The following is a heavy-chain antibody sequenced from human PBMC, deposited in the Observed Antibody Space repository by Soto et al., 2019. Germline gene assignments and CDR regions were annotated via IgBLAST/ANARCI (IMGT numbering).Heavy chain of an antibody. CDR2: IWYDGSNK. CDR3: ARGIKVVRVWYYFDY. V-gene: IGHV3-33*01. Sequence: QVQLVESGGGVVQPGRSLRLSCAASGFTFSSYGIHWVRQAPGKGLEWVAVIWYDGSNKYYADSVKGRFTISRDNSKNTLYLQMNSLRAEDTAVYYCARGIKVVRVWYYFDYWGQGTLVTVSS. J-gene: IGHJ4*02. D-gene: IGHD3-10*01. CDR1: GFTFSSYG.